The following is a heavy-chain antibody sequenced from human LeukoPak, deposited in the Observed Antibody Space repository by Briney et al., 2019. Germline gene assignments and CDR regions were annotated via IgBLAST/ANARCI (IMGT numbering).Heavy chain of an antibody. CDR3: ARGPDYYDSSVDY. J-gene: IGHJ4*02. Sequence: GGSLRLSCVASRFSFQSYVKYWVRQAPGKGLEWVSAISGSGGNTYYADSVKGRFTISSDYSKNTLYLQINSPGADYTAVYYCARGPDYYDSSVDYWGQGTLVTVSS. CDR2: ISGSGGNT. D-gene: IGHD3-22*01. V-gene: IGHV3-23*01. CDR1: RFSFQSYV.